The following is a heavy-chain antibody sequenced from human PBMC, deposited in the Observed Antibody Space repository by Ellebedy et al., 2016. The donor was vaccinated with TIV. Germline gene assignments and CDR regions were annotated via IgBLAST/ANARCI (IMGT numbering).Heavy chain of an antibody. CDR3: ARDQVGVGPAFDV. Sequence: PGGSLRLSCAASRLTFSSHAMSWVRQAPGKGLEWVSSITESGGNTYYADSVKGRFTISRDNSKDTLFLQMNSLRAEDTAIYFCARDQVGVGPAFDVWGQGTMVTVSS. D-gene: IGHD1-26*01. V-gene: IGHV3-23*01. CDR2: ITESGGNT. J-gene: IGHJ3*01. CDR1: RLTFSSHA.